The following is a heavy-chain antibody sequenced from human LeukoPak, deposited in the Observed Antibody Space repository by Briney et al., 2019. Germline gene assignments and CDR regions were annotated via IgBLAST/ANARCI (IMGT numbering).Heavy chain of an antibody. CDR1: GGSISSGNYY. D-gene: IGHD3-22*01. CDR3: ARDRYYYDSSGYHYYYSMDV. Sequence: SETLSLTCTVSGGSISSGNYYWSWIRQPPGKGLEWIGYIYYSGSTYYNPSLKSRVTISVDTSKNQFSLKLSSVTAADTAVYYCARDRYYYDSSGYHYYYSMDVWGQGTTVTVSS. V-gene: IGHV4-30-4*01. J-gene: IGHJ6*02. CDR2: IYYSGST.